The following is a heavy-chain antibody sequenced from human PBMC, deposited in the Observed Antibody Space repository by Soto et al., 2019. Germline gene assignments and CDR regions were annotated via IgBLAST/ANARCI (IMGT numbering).Heavy chain of an antibody. Sequence: EVQLVESGGGLVKPGESLRVSCAASGFTFSYYSLHWVRQAPGTGLEWVSSISGSSTYIYYADRVKGRFTISRDNAKNSPYLRMDSLRAEDTAVYYCARGDGTGLYNSGWSPRYWGQGTLVTVSS. CDR1: GFTFSYYS. CDR2: ISGSSTYI. CDR3: ARGDGTGLYNSGWSPRY. J-gene: IGHJ4*02. D-gene: IGHD6-19*01. V-gene: IGHV3-21*04.